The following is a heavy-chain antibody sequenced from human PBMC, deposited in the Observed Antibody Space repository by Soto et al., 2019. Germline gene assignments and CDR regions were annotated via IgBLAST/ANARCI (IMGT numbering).Heavy chain of an antibody. J-gene: IGHJ4*02. CDR2: INHSGST. CDR3: ATVLSNSGYSSSRTIDY. D-gene: IGHD6-13*01. CDR1: GGSFSGYY. V-gene: IGHV4-34*01. Sequence: SETLSLTCAVYGGSFSGYYWSWIRQPPGKGLEWIGEINHSGSTNYNPSLKSRVTISVDTSKNQFSLKLSSVTAADTAVYYCATVLSNSGYSSSRTIDYWGQGTLVTVS.